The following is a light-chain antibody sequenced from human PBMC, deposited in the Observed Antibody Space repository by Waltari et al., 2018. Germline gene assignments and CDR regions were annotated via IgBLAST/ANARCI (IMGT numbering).Light chain of an antibody. CDR3: SSYSSSTTPLI. J-gene: IGLJ2*01. Sequence: QSALTQPASVSGSPGQSITIPCIGTSSDVGVYNYVPWYQQHPGQPPKLMIYDVSNRPSGVSSRFSGSKSGNTASLTISGLQAEDEADYYCSSYSSSTTPLIFGGGTKLTVL. V-gene: IGLV2-14*03. CDR1: SSDVGVYNY. CDR2: DVS.